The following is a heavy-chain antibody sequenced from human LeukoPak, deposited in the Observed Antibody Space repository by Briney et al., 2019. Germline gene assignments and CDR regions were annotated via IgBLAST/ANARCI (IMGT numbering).Heavy chain of an antibody. CDR1: GYTFTDYY. Sequence: ASVKVSCKASGYTFTDYYIYWVRQAHGPWLEFMGWINPNSGCKKYAQKFRGRVTMTSDTSISTAYMDLSRLRSDDTAVYYCAREGDWTADVNWFDPWGQGTLVTVSS. CDR2: INPNSGCK. D-gene: IGHD3-16*01. CDR3: AREGDWTADVNWFDP. V-gene: IGHV1-2*02. J-gene: IGHJ5*02.